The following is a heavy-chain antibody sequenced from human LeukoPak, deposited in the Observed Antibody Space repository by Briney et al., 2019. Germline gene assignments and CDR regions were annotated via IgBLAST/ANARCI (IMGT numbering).Heavy chain of an antibody. CDR3: ARGSYVGPTSGYFDY. V-gene: IGHV4-31*03. J-gene: IGHJ4*02. CDR1: GGSISSGGYN. D-gene: IGHD1-26*01. Sequence: SQTLSLTCTVSGGSISSGGYNWSWIRQHPGKGLECIGYIYYSGSTYYNPSLKSRVTTSVDTSKNQFSLKLSSVTAADTAVYYCARGSYVGPTSGYFDYWGQGTLVTVSS. CDR2: IYYSGST.